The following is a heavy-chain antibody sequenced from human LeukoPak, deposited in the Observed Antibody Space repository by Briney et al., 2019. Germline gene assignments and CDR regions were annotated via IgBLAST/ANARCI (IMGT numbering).Heavy chain of an antibody. Sequence: SQTLSLTCTVSGGSISSGGYYWRWIRQHPGKGLEWIGYIYYSGSTYYNPSLKSRVTISVDTSKNQFSLKLSSVTAADTAVYYCAGRYCSGGSCYFEFDYWGQGTLVTVSS. CDR2: IYYSGST. CDR3: AGRYCSGGSCYFEFDY. D-gene: IGHD2-15*01. CDR1: GGSISSGGYY. J-gene: IGHJ4*02. V-gene: IGHV4-31*03.